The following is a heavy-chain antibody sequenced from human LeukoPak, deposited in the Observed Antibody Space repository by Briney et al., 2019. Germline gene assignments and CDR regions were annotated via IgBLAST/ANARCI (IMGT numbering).Heavy chain of an antibody. J-gene: IGHJ4*02. V-gene: IGHV1-69*02. CDR1: GYTFTGYY. Sequence: ASVKVSCKASGYTFTGYYMHWVRQAPGQGLEWMGRIIPILGIANYAQKFQGRVTITADKSTSTAYMELSSLRSEDTAVYYCARSAYSSVSEFDYWGQGTLVTVSS. CDR2: IIPILGIA. CDR3: ARSAYSSVSEFDY. D-gene: IGHD6-19*01.